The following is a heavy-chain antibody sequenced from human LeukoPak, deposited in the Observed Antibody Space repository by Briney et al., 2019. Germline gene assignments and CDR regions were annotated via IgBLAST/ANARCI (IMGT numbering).Heavy chain of an antibody. Sequence: PSETLSLTCAVYGGSFSGYYWSWIRQPPGKGLEWIGEINHSGSTHYNPSLESRVTISVDTSKNQFSLKLNSVTAADTAVYYCARDGRGSGWYPNWFDPWGQGTLVTVSS. CDR1: GGSFSGYY. J-gene: IGHJ5*02. CDR2: INHSGST. D-gene: IGHD6-19*01. V-gene: IGHV4-34*01. CDR3: ARDGRGSGWYPNWFDP.